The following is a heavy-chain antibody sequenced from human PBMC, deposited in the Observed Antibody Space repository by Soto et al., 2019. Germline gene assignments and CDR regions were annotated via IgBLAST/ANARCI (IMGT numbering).Heavy chain of an antibody. Sequence: QVQLVESGGGVVQPGRSLRLSCAASGFTFSSYGMHWVRQAPGKGLEWVAVISYDGSNKYYADSVKGRFTISRDNSKNTLYLQKNSLIAEDTAVYYCAKVSSGWYDFLDYWGQGTLVTVSS. CDR1: GFTFSSYG. D-gene: IGHD6-19*01. CDR2: ISYDGSNK. CDR3: AKVSSGWYDFLDY. V-gene: IGHV3-30*18. J-gene: IGHJ4*02.